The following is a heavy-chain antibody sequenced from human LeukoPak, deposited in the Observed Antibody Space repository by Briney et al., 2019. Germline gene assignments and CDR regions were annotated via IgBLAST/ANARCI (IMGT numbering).Heavy chain of an antibody. CDR2: ISPYNGNT. Sequence: GASVKVSFKTSGYTFTTYGISWVRQAPGQGREWMGWISPYNGNTNYVQKLQGRVTVTTDTSTSTAYMELRSLRSDDTAVYYCTRTVLDCANGVCYDYWGQGTLVTVSS. D-gene: IGHD2-8*01. CDR3: TRTVLDCANGVCYDY. V-gene: IGHV1-18*01. J-gene: IGHJ4*02. CDR1: GYTFTTYG.